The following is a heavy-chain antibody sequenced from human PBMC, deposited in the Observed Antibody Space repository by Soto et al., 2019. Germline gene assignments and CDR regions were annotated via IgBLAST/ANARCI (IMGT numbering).Heavy chain of an antibody. CDR2: IIPIFGTA. J-gene: IGHJ6*02. Sequence: QAQLEQSGGEVKKPGSSVKVSCKASRVAFSKFIVTWVRQDPGLGLEWVGGIIPIFGTAKYAQKFQGRVTITADESTSTSYMEVNNLRSEDTAVYYCAKVRYSSPMGYYYGMDVWGQGTTVTVSS. D-gene: IGHD6-19*01. V-gene: IGHV1-69*01. CDR1: RVAFSKFI. CDR3: AKVRYSSPMGYYYGMDV.